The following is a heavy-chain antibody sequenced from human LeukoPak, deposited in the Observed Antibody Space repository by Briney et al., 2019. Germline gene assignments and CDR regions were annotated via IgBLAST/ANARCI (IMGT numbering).Heavy chain of an antibody. V-gene: IGHV1-8*01. Sequence: ASVKVSCKASGYTFTSYDINWVRQATGQGLEWMGWMNPNSGNTGYAQKFQGRVTMTRNTSISTAYMELSSLRSEDTAVYYCARDFGSNYVFGGYYFDYWGQGALVTVSS. D-gene: IGHD4-4*01. CDR3: ARDFGSNYVFGGYYFDY. CDR1: GYTFTSYD. J-gene: IGHJ4*02. CDR2: MNPNSGNT.